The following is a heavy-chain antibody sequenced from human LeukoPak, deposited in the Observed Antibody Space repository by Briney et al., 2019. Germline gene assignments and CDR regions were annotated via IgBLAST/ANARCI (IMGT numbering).Heavy chain of an antibody. D-gene: IGHD6-13*01. CDR2: IRQDGGEK. J-gene: IGHJ4*01. V-gene: IGHV3-7*01. Sequence: GGSLRLSCAVSGFTFSSYWMNWVRQAPGKGLEWVASIRQDGGEKSYVDSVKGRFTISRDNTKNSLYLQINSLRAEDTAMYYCARDGTAPGLYFDLWGQGTLITVSS. CDR1: GFTFSSYW. CDR3: ARDGTAPGLYFDL.